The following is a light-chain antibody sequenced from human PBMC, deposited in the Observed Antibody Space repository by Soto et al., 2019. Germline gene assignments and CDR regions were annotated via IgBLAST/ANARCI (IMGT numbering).Light chain of an antibody. CDR3: CSYAGSSTFA. V-gene: IGLV2-8*01. CDR1: SSDVGGYNY. J-gene: IGLJ3*02. Sequence: QSALTQPPSASGSPGQSVTISCTGTSSDVGGYNYVSWYQQHPGKAPKLMIYEVSKRPSGVPDRFSGSKSGNTASLTISGLQAEDEADYYCCSYAGSSTFAFGGGTKLTVL. CDR2: EVS.